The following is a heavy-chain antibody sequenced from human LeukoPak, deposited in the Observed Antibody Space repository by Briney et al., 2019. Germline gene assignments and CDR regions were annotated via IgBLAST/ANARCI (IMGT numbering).Heavy chain of an antibody. D-gene: IGHD2-15*01. Sequence: GGSLRLSCAASGFTFSSYAMSWVRQAPGKGLEYVSAISGSGGGTYYADSVKGRFTISRDNSKNTLYLQMNSLRAEDTAVYYCAKRGAYSLDCWGQGTLVTVSS. V-gene: IGHV3-23*01. CDR1: GFTFSSYA. CDR2: ISGSGGGT. CDR3: AKRGAYSLDC. J-gene: IGHJ4*02.